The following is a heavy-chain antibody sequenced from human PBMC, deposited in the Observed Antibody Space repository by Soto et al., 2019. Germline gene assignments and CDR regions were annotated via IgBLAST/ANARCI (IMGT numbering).Heavy chain of an antibody. CDR2: IYWDGDR. J-gene: IGHJ4*02. Sequence: QITLKESGPTLMKPTQTLALTCTFSGFSFNTRGVGVAWIRQPPGKTLEWLAVIYWDGDRRYSPSLTDRLSITKDMSTKQVVLTLSNVDPVDTGTSYCAHLVPGPLSFAYWGQGALVTVSS. V-gene: IGHV2-5*02. D-gene: IGHD6-19*01. CDR3: AHLVPGPLSFAY. CDR1: GFSFNTRGVG.